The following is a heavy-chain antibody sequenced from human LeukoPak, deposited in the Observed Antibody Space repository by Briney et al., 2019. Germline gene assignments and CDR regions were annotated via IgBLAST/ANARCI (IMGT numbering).Heavy chain of an antibody. V-gene: IGHV3-74*01. D-gene: IGHD5-12*01. CDR1: GFTLSSYW. Sequence: GGSLRLSCAASGFTLSSYWMHWVRQAPGKGLMWVSRINSDGSSTSYADSVKGRFTISRDNAKNTLYLQMNSLRAEDTTVFYCARVGQAGYVGYPLDYRGQGTLVTDSS. CDR2: INSDGSST. CDR3: ARVGQAGYVGYPLDY. J-gene: IGHJ4*02.